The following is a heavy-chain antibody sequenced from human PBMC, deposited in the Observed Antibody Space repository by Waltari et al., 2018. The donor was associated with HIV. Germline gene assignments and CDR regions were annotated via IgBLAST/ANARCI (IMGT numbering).Heavy chain of an antibody. D-gene: IGHD3-16*01. CDR3: ARDWGRY. Sequence: EVQLVESGGGLVQPGGSLRLACAASGFTFSSYWMSWVRQAPGKGLEWVANIKQDGSEEFYVDSVKGRFTISRDNAKNSLFLQMNSLRGEDTAVYYCARDWGRYWGQGTLVTVSS. J-gene: IGHJ4*02. V-gene: IGHV3-7*01. CDR1: GFTFSSYW. CDR2: IKQDGSEE.